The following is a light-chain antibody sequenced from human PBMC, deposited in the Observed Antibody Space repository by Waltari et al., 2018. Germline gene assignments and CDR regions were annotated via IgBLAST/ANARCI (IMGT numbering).Light chain of an antibody. CDR2: GAS. J-gene: IGKJ4*01. Sequence: EIVMTQSPATLSLSPGERATLSCKASQNVYTNLAWYQQKPGQAPRLLISGASTRATGVPSRFSGSGSGTEFTLTISSLQSEDIAVYYCQQYNNWPPLTFGGGTRVDIK. CDR1: QNVYTN. V-gene: IGKV3-15*01. CDR3: QQYNNWPPLT.